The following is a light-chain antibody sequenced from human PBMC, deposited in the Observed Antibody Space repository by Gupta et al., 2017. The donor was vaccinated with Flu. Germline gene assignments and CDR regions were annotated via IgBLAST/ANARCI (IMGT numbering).Light chain of an antibody. CDR2: EVS. CDR3: SSYTSSYTFV. J-gene: IGLJ1*01. Sequence: SVTISCTGTSSDVGTYNRVSWYQQSPGTAPKLMMYEVSNRPSGVPDRFSGSKSGKTASLTISGLQGEDEADYYCSSYTSSYTFVFGTGTKVTVL. V-gene: IGLV2-18*02. CDR1: SSDVGTYNR.